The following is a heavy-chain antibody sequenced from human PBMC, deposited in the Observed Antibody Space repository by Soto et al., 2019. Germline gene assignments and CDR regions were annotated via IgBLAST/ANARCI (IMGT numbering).Heavy chain of an antibody. J-gene: IGHJ4*02. CDR1: GFTFSSYA. Sequence: GGSLRLSCAASGFTFSSYAMSWVRQAPGKGLEWVSAISGSGGSTYYADSVKGRFTISRDNSKNTLYLQMNSLRAEDTAVYYCAKDTYSGSYHDVDYWGQGTLVTVSS. D-gene: IGHD1-26*01. CDR2: ISGSGGST. V-gene: IGHV3-23*01. CDR3: AKDTYSGSYHDVDY.